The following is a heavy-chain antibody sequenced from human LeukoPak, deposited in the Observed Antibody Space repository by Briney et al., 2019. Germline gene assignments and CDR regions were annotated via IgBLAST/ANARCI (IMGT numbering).Heavy chain of an antibody. CDR1: GASMSTHY. CDR3: ATIKRGSIYGYFDF. V-gene: IGHV4-59*11. D-gene: IGHD5-18*01. CDR2: LLDSWRT. Sequence: SETLSLTCTVSGASMSTHYWSWLRQPPGKGLEWIGYLLDSWRTKDNPSLQSRVTLSADTSKNQFSLRLTSVTAADTAVYYCATIKRGSIYGYFDFWGQGILVTVSS. J-gene: IGHJ4*02.